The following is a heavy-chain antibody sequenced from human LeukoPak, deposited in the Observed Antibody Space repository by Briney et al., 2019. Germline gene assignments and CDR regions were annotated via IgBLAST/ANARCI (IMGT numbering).Heavy chain of an antibody. CDR2: KNQDGSEK. CDR1: GFTFSSYW. J-gene: IGHJ3*02. V-gene: IGHV3-7*01. Sequence: GGSLRLSCAASGFTFSSYWMSWVRQAPGKGLEWVANKNQDGSEKYYVDSVKGRFTISRDNAKNSLYLQMNSLRAEDTAVYYCARPGGSGWYDAFDIWGQGTMVTVSS. D-gene: IGHD6-19*01. CDR3: ARPGGSGWYDAFDI.